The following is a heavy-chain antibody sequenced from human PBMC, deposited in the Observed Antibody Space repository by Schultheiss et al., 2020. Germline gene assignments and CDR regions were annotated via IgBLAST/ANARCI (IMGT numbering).Heavy chain of an antibody. J-gene: IGHJ3*02. CDR2: ISSSSSYI. Sequence: GGSLRLSCAASGFTFSDYYMSWIRQAPGKGLEWVSYISSSSSYIYYADSVKGRFTISRDNSKNTLYLQMNSPKTEDTAVYYCTTVTYYYDSSGYYLDAFDIWGQGTMVTVSS. V-gene: IGHV3-11*05. CDR3: TTVTYYYDSSGYYLDAFDI. CDR1: GFTFSDYY. D-gene: IGHD3-22*01.